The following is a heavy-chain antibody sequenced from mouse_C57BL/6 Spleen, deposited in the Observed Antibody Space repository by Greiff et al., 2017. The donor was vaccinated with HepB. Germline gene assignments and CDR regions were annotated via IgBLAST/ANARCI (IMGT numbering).Heavy chain of an antibody. CDR3: ASSIYYDYDGYWYFDV. V-gene: IGHV1-64*01. CDR1: GYTFTSYW. D-gene: IGHD2-4*01. Sequence: VQLQQSGAELVKPGASVKLSCKASGYTFTSYWMHWVKQRPGQGLEWIGMIHPNSGSTNYNEKFKSKATLTVDKSSSTAYMQLSSLTSEDSAVYYCASSIYYDYDGYWYFDVWGTGTTVTVSS. CDR2: IHPNSGST. J-gene: IGHJ1*03.